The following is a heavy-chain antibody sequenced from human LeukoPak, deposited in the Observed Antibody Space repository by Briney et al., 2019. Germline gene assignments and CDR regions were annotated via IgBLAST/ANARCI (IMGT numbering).Heavy chain of an antibody. V-gene: IGHV4-59*01. Sequence: PSETLSLTCTVSGGSISSYYWSWIRQPPGKGLEWIGYIYYSGSTNYNPSLKSRVTISVDTSKNQFSLKLSSVTAADTAVYYCARKRITMVRGVILNNWFDPWGQGTLVTVSS. D-gene: IGHD3-10*01. J-gene: IGHJ5*02. CDR1: GGSISSYY. CDR3: ARKRITMVRGVILNNWFDP. CDR2: IYYSGST.